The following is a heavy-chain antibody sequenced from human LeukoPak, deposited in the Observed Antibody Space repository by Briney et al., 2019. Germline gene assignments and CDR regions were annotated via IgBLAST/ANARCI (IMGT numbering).Heavy chain of an antibody. V-gene: IGHV4-61*02. CDR2: IYTSGST. CDR1: GGSISSGSYY. J-gene: IGHJ6*03. CDR3: ARVQKSITGTTYGKYYYYYMDV. D-gene: IGHD1-7*01. Sequence: SETLSLTCTVSGGSISSGSYYWSWIRQPAGKGLEWIGRIYTSGSTNYHPSLRSRVTISVDTSKNQFSLKLSSVTAADTAVYYCARVQKSITGTTYGKYYYYYMDVWGKGTTVTVSS.